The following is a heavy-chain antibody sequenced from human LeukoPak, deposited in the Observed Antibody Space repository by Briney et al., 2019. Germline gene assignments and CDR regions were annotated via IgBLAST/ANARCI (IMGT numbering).Heavy chain of an antibody. D-gene: IGHD3-22*01. CDR3: ARASYYYDSSGYYGSDYFDY. Sequence: SVKVSCKASGGTFSSYAISWVRQAPGQRLEWMGGIIPIFGTANYAQKFQGRVTITAVESTSTAYMELSSLRSEDTAVYYCARASYYYDSSGYYGSDYFDYWGQGTLVTVSS. CDR1: GGTFSSYA. J-gene: IGHJ4*02. CDR2: IIPIFGTA. V-gene: IGHV1-69*13.